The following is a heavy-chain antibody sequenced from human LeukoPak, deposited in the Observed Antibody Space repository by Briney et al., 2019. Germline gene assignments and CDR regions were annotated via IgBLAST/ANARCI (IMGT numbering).Heavy chain of an antibody. J-gene: IGHJ4*02. CDR2: IYSGGRT. CDR3: ARGYDYDILTGYYQPLFY. D-gene: IGHD3-9*01. V-gene: IGHV3-66*01. Sequence: PGGSLRLSCAASGFTVSRDYMSWVRQAPGKGLEWVSVIYSGGRTYYEDYAKGRFTISRDNSKNTLYLQMNSLRAEDTAVYYCARGYDYDILTGYYQPLFYWGQGTLVTVSS. CDR1: GFTVSRDY.